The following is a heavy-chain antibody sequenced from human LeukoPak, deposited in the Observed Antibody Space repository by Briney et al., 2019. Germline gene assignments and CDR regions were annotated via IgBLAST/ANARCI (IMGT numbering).Heavy chain of an antibody. CDR2: INPDGSST. V-gene: IGHV3-74*03. J-gene: IGHJ4*02. D-gene: IGHD1-26*01. Sequence: GGSLRLSCAASGFAFSSHWMHWVRLAPGKGLVWVSRINPDGSSTTYGDSVKGRFTISRDNAKNTLYLQMNSLRVEDTAVYYCVRAVVGATDYWGQGTLVTVSS. CDR1: GFAFSSHW. CDR3: VRAVVGATDY.